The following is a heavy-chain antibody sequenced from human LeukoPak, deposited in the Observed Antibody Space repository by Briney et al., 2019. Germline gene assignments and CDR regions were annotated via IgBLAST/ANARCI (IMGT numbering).Heavy chain of an antibody. D-gene: IGHD6-19*01. V-gene: IGHV3-23*01. CDR2: ISGSGGST. CDR3: ARVAIAVALVDY. J-gene: IGHJ4*02. CDR1: GFTFSDYA. Sequence: PGGSLRLSCAASGFTFSDYAMSWVRQALGKGLKWVSVISGSGGSTYNADSVKGRFTISRDNSKNTLYLQMNSLRAEDTAVYYCARVAIAVALVDYWGQGTLVTVSS.